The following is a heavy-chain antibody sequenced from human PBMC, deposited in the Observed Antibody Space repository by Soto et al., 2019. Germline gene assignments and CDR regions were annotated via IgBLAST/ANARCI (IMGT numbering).Heavy chain of an antibody. CDR3: ARVMYYYDSSGYYRPAYYYYGMDV. D-gene: IGHD3-22*01. Sequence: EVQLVESAGGLVQPGGSLRLSCAASGFTVSSNYMSWVRQAPGKGLEWVSVIYSGGSTYYADSVKGRFTISRVNSKNTLYLQMNSLRAEDTAVYYCARVMYYYDSSGYYRPAYYYYGMDVWGQGTTVTVSS. J-gene: IGHJ6*02. CDR2: IYSGGST. V-gene: IGHV3-66*01. CDR1: GFTVSSNY.